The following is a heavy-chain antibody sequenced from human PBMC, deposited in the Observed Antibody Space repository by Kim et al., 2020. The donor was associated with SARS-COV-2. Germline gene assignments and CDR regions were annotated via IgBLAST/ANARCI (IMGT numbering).Heavy chain of an antibody. CDR3: AKVSGMVRGVLSSFDY. V-gene: IGHV3-23*01. D-gene: IGHD3-10*01. CDR1: GFTFSSYA. J-gene: IGHJ4*02. CDR2: ISGSGGST. Sequence: GGSLRLSCAASGFTFSSYAMSWVRQAPGKGLEWVSAISGSGGSTYYADSVKGRFTISRDNSKNTLYLQMNSLRAEDTAVYYCAKVSGMVRGVLSSFDYWGQGTLVTVSS.